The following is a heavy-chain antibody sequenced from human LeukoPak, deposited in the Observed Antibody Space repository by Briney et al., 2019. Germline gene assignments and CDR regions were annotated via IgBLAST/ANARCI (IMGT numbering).Heavy chain of an antibody. D-gene: IGHD1-26*01. CDR3: AKGYGWEASYYYYYMDV. V-gene: IGHV3-21*01. J-gene: IGHJ6*03. CDR2: ISSSSSYV. Sequence: GGSLRLSCAASGFTFSSYSMNWVRQAPGKGLEWVSSISSSSSYVYYADSVKGRFTISRDNAKNSLYLQMNSLRAEDTAVYYCAKGYGWEASYYYYYMDVWGKGTTVTISS. CDR1: GFTFSSYS.